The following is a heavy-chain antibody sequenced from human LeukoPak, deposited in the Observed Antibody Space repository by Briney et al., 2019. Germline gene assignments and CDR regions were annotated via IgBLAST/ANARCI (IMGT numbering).Heavy chain of an antibody. D-gene: IGHD6-19*01. CDR2: ISGSGGST. CDR1: GFTFSSYA. V-gene: IGHV3-23*01. J-gene: IGHJ1*01. Sequence: HPGGSLRLSCAASGFTFSSYAMSWVRQAPGKGLEGVSAISGSGGSTYYADSVKGRFTISRDSSKNTLYLHMSSLRAEDTALYYCAKAGGLAMEYFQHWGQGTLVTVSS. CDR3: AKAGGLAMEYFQH.